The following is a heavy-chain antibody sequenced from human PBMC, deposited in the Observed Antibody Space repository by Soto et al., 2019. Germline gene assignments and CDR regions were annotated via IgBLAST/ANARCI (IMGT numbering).Heavy chain of an antibody. J-gene: IGHJ6*02. CDR2: LKRDGIEK. V-gene: IGHV3-7*01. CDR1: GFTFGLYL. D-gene: IGHD6-19*01. CDR3: ARDRGRGWYRGMDV. Sequence: GGSLRLSCAASGFTFGLYLMGWVRQAPGKGLEWVANLKRDGIEKYFLDSVKGRFTMSRDNAKNSLYLQMNSLRDEDTAVYYCARDRGRGWYRGMDVWGPGTTMTL.